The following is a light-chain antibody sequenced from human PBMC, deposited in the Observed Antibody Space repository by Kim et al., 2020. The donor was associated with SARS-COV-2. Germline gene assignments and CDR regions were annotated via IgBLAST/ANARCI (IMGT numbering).Light chain of an antibody. CDR3: QQTYTATLT. CDR1: QSISDY. V-gene: IGKV1-39*01. CDR2: AES. J-gene: IGKJ4*02. Sequence: DIQMTQSPSSLSAFVGDRVTITCRASQSISDYLNWYQHKPGKAPNLLIYAESTLQSGVPSRFAGSGSGTDFTLTITSLQPEDFATYFCQQTYTATLTFGGGTKVDIK.